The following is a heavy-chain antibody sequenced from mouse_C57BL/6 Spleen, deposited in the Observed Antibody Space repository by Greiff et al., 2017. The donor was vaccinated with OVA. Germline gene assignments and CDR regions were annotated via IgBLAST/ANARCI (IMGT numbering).Heavy chain of an antibody. D-gene: IGHD2-5*01. V-gene: IGHV6-3*01. J-gene: IGHJ2*01. CDR1: GFTFSNYW. Sequence: EVKVEESGGGLVQPGGSMKLSCVASGFTFSNYWMNWVRQPPEKGLEWVAQIRLKSDNYATHYAESVKGRFTISRDDSKSSVYLQMNNLRAEDTGIYYCTVYCSNSYFDYWGQGTTLTVSS. CDR3: TVYCSNSYFDY. CDR2: IRLKSDNYAT.